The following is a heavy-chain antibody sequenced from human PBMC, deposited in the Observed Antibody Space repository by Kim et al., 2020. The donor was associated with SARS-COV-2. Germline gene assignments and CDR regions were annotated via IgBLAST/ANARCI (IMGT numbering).Heavy chain of an antibody. Sequence: GGSLRLSCAASGFTFSSYSMNWVRQAPGKGLEWVSSISSSSSYIYYADSVKGRFTISRDNAKNSLYLQMNSLRAEDTAVYYCARDNSVNSVAGLLIVDYWGQGTLVTVSS. CDR3: ARDNSVNSVAGLLIVDY. D-gene: IGHD6-19*01. V-gene: IGHV3-21*01. J-gene: IGHJ4*02. CDR1: GFTFSSYS. CDR2: ISSSSSYI.